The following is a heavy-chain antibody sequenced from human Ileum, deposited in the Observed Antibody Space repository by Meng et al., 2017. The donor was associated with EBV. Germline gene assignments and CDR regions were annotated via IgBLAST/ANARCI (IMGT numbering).Heavy chain of an antibody. CDR1: GGSVSTGIYY. J-gene: IGHJ4*02. Sequence: QVHLQEPGPGLLKPSETCALMCMVSGGSVSTGIYYWSWIRQPPGKGLEWIGYIHYSESANYNSSLKSRVTISLDTAKNQFSLSLSSVTAADTAVYYCATGHWCSGGTCSFDNWGQGTLVTVFS. CDR3: ATGHWCSGGTCSFDN. V-gene: IGHV4-61*01. D-gene: IGHD2-15*01. CDR2: IHYSESA.